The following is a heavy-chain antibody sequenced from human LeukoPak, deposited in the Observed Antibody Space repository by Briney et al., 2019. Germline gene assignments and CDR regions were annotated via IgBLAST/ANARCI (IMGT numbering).Heavy chain of an antibody. J-gene: IGHJ5*02. CDR1: GFTFSTYS. D-gene: IGHD6-19*01. Sequence: GGSLRLSCAASGFTFSTYSMNWVRQAPGKGLEWVSHIDVVRNTIYYADSVKGRFTISRDNAKNSLFLQMNSLRAEDTALYYCARDPSSGWYLKGWFDPWGQGTLVTVSS. V-gene: IGHV3-48*01. CDR3: ARDPSSGWYLKGWFDP. CDR2: IDVVRNTI.